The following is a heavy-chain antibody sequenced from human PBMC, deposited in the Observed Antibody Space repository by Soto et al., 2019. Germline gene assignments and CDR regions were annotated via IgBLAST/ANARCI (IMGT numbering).Heavy chain of an antibody. J-gene: IGHJ3*02. D-gene: IGHD4-17*01. CDR1: GGTFSSYA. V-gene: IGHV1-69*06. CDR3: ARDQYKGGSTVTTSGAFDI. CDR2: IIPIFGTA. Sequence: SVKVSCKASGGTFSSYAISWVRQAPGQGLERMGGIIPIFGTANYAQKFQGRVTITADKSTSTAYMELSSLRSEDTAVYYCARDQYKGGSTVTTSGAFDIWGQGTMVTVSS.